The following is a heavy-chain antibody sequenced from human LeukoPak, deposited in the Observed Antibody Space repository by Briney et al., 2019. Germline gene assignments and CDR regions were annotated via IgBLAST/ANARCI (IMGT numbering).Heavy chain of an antibody. D-gene: IGHD7-27*01. CDR2: IIPIFGTA. CDR3: ARDMKGNWGYSAFDI. CDR1: GGTFSSYA. V-gene: IGHV1-69*05. Sequence: GASVKVSCKASGGTFSSYAISWVRQAPGQGLEWMGGIIPIFGTANYAQKFQGRVTITTDESTSTAYMELSSLRSEDTAVYYCARDMKGNWGYSAFDIWGQGTMVTVSS. J-gene: IGHJ3*02.